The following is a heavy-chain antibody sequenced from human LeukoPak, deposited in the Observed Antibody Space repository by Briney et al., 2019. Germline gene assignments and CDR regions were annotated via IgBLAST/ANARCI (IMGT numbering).Heavy chain of an antibody. D-gene: IGHD5-18*01. CDR2: IKGDGSAK. V-gene: IGHV3-7*01. J-gene: IGHJ3*02. CDR3: ARDRGWIQHDI. CDR1: GFTVSSNY. Sequence: GGSLRLSCAASGFTVSSNYMSWVRQAPGKGLEWVAFIKGDGSAKKYVDSVKGRFTISRDNAKNSLFLQMNSLRAEDTAVYYCARDRGWIQHDIWGQGTMVTVSS.